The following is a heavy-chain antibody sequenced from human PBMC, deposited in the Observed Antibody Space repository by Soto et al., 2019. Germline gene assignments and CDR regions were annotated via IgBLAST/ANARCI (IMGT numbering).Heavy chain of an antibody. D-gene: IGHD6-13*01. CDR3: AVGIAAAGYWYFDR. Sequence: QVQLVESGGGLVKPGGSLRLSCAASGFTFSDYYMSWIRQAPGKGLEWVSYISSSSSYTNYADSVKGRFTISRDNAKNSLYLQMNSLRAEDTAVYYCAVGIAAAGYWYFDRWGRGTLVTVSS. CDR2: ISSSSSYT. J-gene: IGHJ2*01. CDR1: GFTFSDYY. V-gene: IGHV3-11*05.